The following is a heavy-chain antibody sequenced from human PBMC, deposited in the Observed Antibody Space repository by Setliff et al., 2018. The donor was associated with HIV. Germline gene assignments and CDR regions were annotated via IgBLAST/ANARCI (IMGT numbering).Heavy chain of an antibody. Sequence: SETLSLTCAVYGGSFSGYYWAWIRQPPGRGLEWIGEIIHSGGTNYNRSLKSRVAISVDTSKNQFSLNLSSVTAADTAVYYCARGGLGVVGAIDYWSQGTLVTVSS. D-gene: IGHD2-15*01. V-gene: IGHV4-34*01. J-gene: IGHJ4*02. CDR3: ARGGLGVVGAIDY. CDR2: IIHSGGT. CDR1: GGSFSGYY.